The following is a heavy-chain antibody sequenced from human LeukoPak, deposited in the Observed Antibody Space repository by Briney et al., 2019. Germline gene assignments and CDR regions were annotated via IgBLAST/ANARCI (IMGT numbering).Heavy chain of an antibody. V-gene: IGHV3-53*01. CDR1: GFIVSGSY. Sequence: GGSLRLSCAASGFIVSGSYMSWVRQAPGKGLEWVSLIYSGNSTYYADSVKGRFTISRDNSKNTLYLQMNSLRAEDTAVYYCARGGSRTYTAMIKDYWGQGTLVTVSS. CDR3: ARGGSRTYTAMIKDY. J-gene: IGHJ4*02. CDR2: IYSGNST. D-gene: IGHD5-18*01.